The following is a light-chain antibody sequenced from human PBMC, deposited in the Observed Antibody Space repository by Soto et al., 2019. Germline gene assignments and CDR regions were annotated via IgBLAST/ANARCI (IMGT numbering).Light chain of an antibody. CDR3: QHYNSYSEA. J-gene: IGKJ1*01. Sequence: DIQMTQSPSTLSASLGDRVTITCRASQTVNAWLAWYQHKPGKAPKPLIYDASILESGVPARFSGSGSGTEFILTISSLQPDDVGTYYCQHYNSYSEAFGQGTKVDIK. V-gene: IGKV1-5*01. CDR2: DAS. CDR1: QTVNAW.